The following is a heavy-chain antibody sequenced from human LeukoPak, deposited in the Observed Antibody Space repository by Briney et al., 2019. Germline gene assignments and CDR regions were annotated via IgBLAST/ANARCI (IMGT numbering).Heavy chain of an antibody. D-gene: IGHD2-15*01. CDR3: AKVGDSWDFDY. CDR2: IHSNENIK. V-gene: IGHV3-30*02. J-gene: IGHJ4*02. CDR1: GFTFSNYG. Sequence: GGSLRLSCAASGFTFSNYGVHWVRQAPGKGLEWVAFIHSNENIKWYADSVKGRFTISRDNSNNTLYLHMNSLRAEDTALYYCAKVGDSWDFDYWGQGTLVTVSS.